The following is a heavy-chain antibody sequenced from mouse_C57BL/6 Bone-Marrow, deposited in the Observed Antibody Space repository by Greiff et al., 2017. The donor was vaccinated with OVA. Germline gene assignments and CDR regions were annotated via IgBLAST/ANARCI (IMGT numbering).Heavy chain of an antibody. CDR1: GFTFSDYY. V-gene: IGHV5-16*01. Sequence: EVKLVESEGGLVQPGSSMKLSCTASGFTFSDYYMAWVRQVPEKGLEWVANINYDGSSTYYLDSLKSRFIISRDNAKNILYLQMSSLKSEDTATYYCARVGHHAFAYWGQGTLVTVSA. CDR3: ARVGHHAFAY. CDR2: INYDGSST. J-gene: IGHJ3*01.